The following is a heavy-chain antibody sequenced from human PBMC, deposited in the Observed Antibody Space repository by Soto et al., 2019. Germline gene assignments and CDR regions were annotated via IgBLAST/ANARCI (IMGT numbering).Heavy chain of an antibody. V-gene: IGHV3-74*02. CDR1: GFTFSSYW. Sequence: EVQLVESGGGLVRPGGSLRLSCAASGFTFSSYWMHWVRQAPGKGLVWVSRMNEDGGTTDYADSVKGRFTISRDNAKNTLYLQMNGLSVEYTAVYYCESDLSGRADVWGQGTTVTFSS. CDR3: ESDLSGRADV. J-gene: IGHJ6*02. CDR2: MNEDGGTT. D-gene: IGHD3-10*01.